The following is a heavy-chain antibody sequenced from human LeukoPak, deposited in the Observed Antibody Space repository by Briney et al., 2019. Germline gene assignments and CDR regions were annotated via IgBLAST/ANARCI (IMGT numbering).Heavy chain of an antibody. CDR2: INPNSGGT. Sequence: ASVKVSCKATGYTFTGYYMHWVRQAPGQGLEWMGWINPNSGGTNYAQKFQGRVTMTRDTSTSSVYMELSSLRSEDTAVYYCARGAIAAGGPYYYGMDVWGQGTTVTVAS. D-gene: IGHD6-13*01. V-gene: IGHV1-2*02. CDR1: GYTFTGYY. CDR3: ARGAIAAGGPYYYGMDV. J-gene: IGHJ6*02.